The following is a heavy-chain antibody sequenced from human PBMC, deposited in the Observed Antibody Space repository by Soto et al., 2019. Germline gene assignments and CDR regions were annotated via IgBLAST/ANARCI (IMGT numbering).Heavy chain of an antibody. CDR3: ARLATTGTMLGGVDL. J-gene: IGHJ5*02. D-gene: IGHD1-1*01. CDR2: IIPMFGTT. Sequence: QVQLVQSGAEVKKPGSSVKLSCKASGGTFINYVISWVRQAPGQGLELMGGIIPMFGTTNYAQKFQGRVTITADESTTTAYMELSSLRSEDTAVYYCARLATTGTMLGGVDLWGQGTQVTVSS. V-gene: IGHV1-69*01. CDR1: GGTFINYV.